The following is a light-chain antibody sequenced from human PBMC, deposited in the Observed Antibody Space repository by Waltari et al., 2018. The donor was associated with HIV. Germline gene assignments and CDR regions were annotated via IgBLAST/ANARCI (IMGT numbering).Light chain of an antibody. CDR1: QHIKTF. Sequence: IQLTQSPSSLSASLGDKVTIPCRASQHIKTFLNWYQVRPGKAPRVLVYGVSGLPTGVPSRFTGDGSGSDFTLTINNLQPEDFASYFCQQTYSVSITFGPGTRLEI. CDR2: GVS. J-gene: IGKJ5*01. CDR3: QQTYSVSIT. V-gene: IGKV1-39*01.